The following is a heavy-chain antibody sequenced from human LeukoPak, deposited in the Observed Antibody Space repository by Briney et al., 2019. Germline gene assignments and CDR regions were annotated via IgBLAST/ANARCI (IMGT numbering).Heavy chain of an antibody. Sequence: ASVKVSCKASGYTFTGYYMHWMRQAPGQRLEWMGWINPNSGGTIYAQKFQGRVTMTRDTSISTAYMELSSLRSDDTAIYYCARDRTDLRWFDPWGQGTLVTVSS. CDR2: INPNSGGT. J-gene: IGHJ5*02. CDR1: GYTFTGYY. V-gene: IGHV1-2*02. D-gene: IGHD4-17*01. CDR3: ARDRTDLRWFDP.